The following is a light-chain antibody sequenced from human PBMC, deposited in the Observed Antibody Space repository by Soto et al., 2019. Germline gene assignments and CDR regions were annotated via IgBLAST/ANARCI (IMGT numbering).Light chain of an antibody. CDR2: SSN. CDR1: ISNIGSNT. J-gene: IGLJ1*01. Sequence: QSPLTQPPSASGTPGQRVTISCSRSISNIGSNTVNWYQQLPGTAPKLLIYSSNQRPSGVPDRFSGSKSGTSASLAISGLQSEDEADYYCAAWDDSLNGYVFGTGTKVTVL. V-gene: IGLV1-44*01. CDR3: AAWDDSLNGYV.